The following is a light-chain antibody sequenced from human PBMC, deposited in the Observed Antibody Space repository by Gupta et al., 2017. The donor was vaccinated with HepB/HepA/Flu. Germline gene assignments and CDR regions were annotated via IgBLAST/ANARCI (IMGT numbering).Light chain of an antibody. J-gene: IGKJ4*01. Sequence: EILFTDSPSTLSSSPGERATLSCRASQSVSSYLAWYQQKPGQAPRLLIYDASNRATGIPARFSGSGSGTDFTLTISSLEPEDFAVYYCQQRSNWPLTFGGGTKVEIK. CDR2: DAS. V-gene: IGKV3-11*01. CDR3: QQRSNWPLT. CDR1: QSVSSY.